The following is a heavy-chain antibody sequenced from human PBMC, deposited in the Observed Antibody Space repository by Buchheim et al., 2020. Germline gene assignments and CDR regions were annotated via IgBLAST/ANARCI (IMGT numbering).Heavy chain of an antibody. D-gene: IGHD3-16*01. CDR1: GFTLSDFT. Sequence: EQLVESGGGLVKPGGSLRVSCTGSGFTLSDFTIHWVRQAPGKGLEWVSGTSASGAYMFYADSVKGRFAVSRDNAQDSVFLQMDSLRGEDTAVYYCARGEYGGEPKEDAFDIWGQGT. V-gene: IGHV3-21*01. CDR3: ARGEYGGEPKEDAFDI. J-gene: IGHJ3*02. CDR2: TSASGAYM.